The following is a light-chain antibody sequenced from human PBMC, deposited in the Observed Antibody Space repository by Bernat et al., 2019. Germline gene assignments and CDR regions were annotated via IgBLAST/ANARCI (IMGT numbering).Light chain of an antibody. J-gene: IGKJ4*01. Sequence: DIVMTQSPDSLAVSLGERATINCKSSQRVLYISNNKNYLAWYQQKPGQPPKLLIYWASTRESGVPDRFSGSGSGTDFTLTISSLQAEDVAVYYCQEYYSLPLTFGGGTKVEIK. CDR3: QEYYSLPLT. V-gene: IGKV4-1*01. CDR2: WAS. CDR1: QRVLYISNNKNY.